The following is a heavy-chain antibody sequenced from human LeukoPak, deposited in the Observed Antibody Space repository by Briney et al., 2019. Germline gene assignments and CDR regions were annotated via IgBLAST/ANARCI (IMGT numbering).Heavy chain of an antibody. D-gene: IGHD2-21*01. CDR3: ARQNSRLGDCYDY. V-gene: IGHV4-39*01. CDR2: IYYSGST. CDR1: GCSISSSSYY. Sequence: PSETLSLTCTVSGCSISSSSYYWGWIRQPPGKGLEWIVSIYYSGSTYYNPSLKSRVTISVDTSKKQFSLKLSSVTAEDTAVYYCARQNSRLGDCYDYWGQGTLVTVSS. J-gene: IGHJ4*02.